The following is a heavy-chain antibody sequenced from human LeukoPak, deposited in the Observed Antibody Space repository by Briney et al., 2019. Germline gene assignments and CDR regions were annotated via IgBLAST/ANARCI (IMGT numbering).Heavy chain of an antibody. V-gene: IGHV5-51*01. CDR1: GYRFTSYW. Sequence: GESLKISCKGSGYRFTSYWIGWVRQMPGKGLEWMGIQPVLPGQVTISADKSISTAYLQWSRLKASDTAMYYCARRSYYGSGIYVHFDNWGQGTLVTVSS. CDR3: ARRSYYGSGIYVHFDN. J-gene: IGHJ4*02. D-gene: IGHD3-10*01.